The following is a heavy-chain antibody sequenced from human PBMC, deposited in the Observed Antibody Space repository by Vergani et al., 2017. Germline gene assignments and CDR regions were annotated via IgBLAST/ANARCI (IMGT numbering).Heavy chain of an antibody. CDR2: ISAYNGNT. CDR1: GGTFSSYG. Sequence: QVQLVQSGAEVKKPGSSVKVSCKASGGTFSSYGISWVRQAPGQGLEWMGWISAYNGNTNYAQKLQGRVTMTTDTSTSTAYMELRSLRSDDTAVYYCARAPTPYSSGWYEGPGYYYYYMDVWGKGTTVTVSS. D-gene: IGHD6-19*01. CDR3: ARAPTPYSSGWYEGPGYYYYYMDV. J-gene: IGHJ6*03. V-gene: IGHV1-18*04.